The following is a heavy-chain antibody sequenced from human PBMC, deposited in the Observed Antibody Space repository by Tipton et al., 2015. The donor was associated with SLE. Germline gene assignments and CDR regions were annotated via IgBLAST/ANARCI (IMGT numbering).Heavy chain of an antibody. J-gene: IGHJ4*02. V-gene: IGHV4-39*01. CDR1: GGSISSSSYY. Sequence: TLSLTCTVSGGSISSSSYYWGWTPQPPGKGLEWIGSIYYSGSTYYNPSLKSRVTISVDTSKNQFSLRLSSVTAADTAVYYCARHGVFGVVVSYYFDYWGQGTLVTVSS. CDR3: ARHGVFGVVVSYYFDY. D-gene: IGHD3-3*01. CDR2: IYYSGST.